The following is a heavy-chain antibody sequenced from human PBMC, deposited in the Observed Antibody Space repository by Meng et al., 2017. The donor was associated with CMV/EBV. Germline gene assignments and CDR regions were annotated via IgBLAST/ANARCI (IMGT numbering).Heavy chain of an antibody. J-gene: IGHJ4*02. CDR2: INYRGSN. CDR1: SVNGYY. D-gene: IGHD3-3*01. CDR3: ARGRDTAFGVVITGYYFDY. V-gene: IGHV4-34*01. Sequence: SVNGYYWTWIRQVPGKGLEWIGVINYRGSNDYDPSLKSRVSISIDTSKNQFALRLSSATAADTAVYYCARGRDTAFGVVITGYYFDYWGQGTLVTVSS.